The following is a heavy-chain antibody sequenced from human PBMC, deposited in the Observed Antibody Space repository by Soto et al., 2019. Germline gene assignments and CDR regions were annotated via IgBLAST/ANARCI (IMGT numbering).Heavy chain of an antibody. D-gene: IGHD1-1*01. V-gene: IGHV3-23*01. CDR3: ARARTAVFGTGAFDS. Sequence: EVQLSESGGGLGQPGGSLRVSCAASGFTFSSYTMIWVRQAPGKGLEWVSAITGSGTNTYYEDSVQGRFTISRDNSKNTFGLQMNSLTVEVTAVYYCARARTAVFGTGAFDSWGQGTLVTVSS. J-gene: IGHJ3*02. CDR1: GFTFSSYT. CDR2: ITGSGTNT.